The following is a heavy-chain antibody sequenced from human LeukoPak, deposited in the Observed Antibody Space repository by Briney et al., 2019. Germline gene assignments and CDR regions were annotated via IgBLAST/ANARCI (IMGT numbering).Heavy chain of an antibody. CDR1: GGSISSSSYY. J-gene: IGHJ5*02. CDR2: IYYSGST. Sequence: SETLSLTCTVSGGSISSSSYYWGWIRQPPGTGLEWIGSIYYSGSTYYNPSLKSRVTISVDTSKNQFSLKLSSATAADTAVYYCARHVLRFLEWLLDPPNWFDPWGQGTLVTVSS. V-gene: IGHV4-39*01. D-gene: IGHD3-3*01. CDR3: ARHVLRFLEWLLDPPNWFDP.